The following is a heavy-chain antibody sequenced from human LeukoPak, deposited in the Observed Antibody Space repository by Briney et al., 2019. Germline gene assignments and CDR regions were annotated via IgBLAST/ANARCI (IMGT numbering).Heavy chain of an antibody. V-gene: IGHV3-73*01. Sequence: PGGSLRLSCAASGFTFSGSAMHWVRQASGKGLEWVGRIRSKANSYATAYAASVKGRFTISRDDSKNTAYLQMNSLKTEDTAVYYCTRRPGGGYSYGYGDYFDYWGQGTLVTVSS. CDR1: GFTFSGSA. CDR3: TRRPGGGYSYGYGDYFDY. J-gene: IGHJ4*02. CDR2: IRSKANSYAT. D-gene: IGHD5-18*01.